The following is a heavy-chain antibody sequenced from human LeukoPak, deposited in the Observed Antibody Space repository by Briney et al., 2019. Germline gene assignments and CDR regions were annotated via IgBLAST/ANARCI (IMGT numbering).Heavy chain of an antibody. D-gene: IGHD2-15*01. CDR1: GGSVSSGSYY. J-gene: IGHJ6*02. V-gene: IGHV4-61*01. Sequence: PSETLSLTCTVSGGSVSSGSYYWSWIRQPPGKGLEWIGYIYYSGSTNYNPSLKSRVTISVDTSKNQFSLKLSSVTAADTAVYYCARGTLVVAATFPSYYYYGMDVWGQGTTVTVSS. CDR3: ARGTLVVAATFPSYYYYGMDV. CDR2: IYYSGST.